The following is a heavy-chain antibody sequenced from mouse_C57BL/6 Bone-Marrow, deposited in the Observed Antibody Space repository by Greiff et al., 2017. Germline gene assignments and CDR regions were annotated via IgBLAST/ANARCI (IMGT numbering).Heavy chain of an antibody. CDR2: INSDGGST. J-gene: IGHJ4*01. CDR1: EYEFPSHD. D-gene: IGHD2-2*01. Sequence: EVKLVASGGGLVQPGESLQLSCESNEYEFPSHDMSWVRKTPEKRLELVAAINSDGGSTYYPDTMARRFIISRDNTQKPLYLQMTSLRSEETALYYCARHGDYYGYDEAMNYWGQGTSVTVSS. V-gene: IGHV5-2*01. CDR3: ARHGDYYGYDEAMNY.